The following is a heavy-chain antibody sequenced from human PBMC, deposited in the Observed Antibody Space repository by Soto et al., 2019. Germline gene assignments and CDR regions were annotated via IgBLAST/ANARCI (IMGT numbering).Heavy chain of an antibody. V-gene: IGHV4-4*02. Sequence: QVQLQESGPGLVKASGTLSLTCVVSGGSIRSSSWWTWLRQSPGKGLEWIGEIYHAGSPNYNPSFQSRVTISADNSKNSFSLKMTSVTAADTAKYYCARASSFRGDFDIWGQGTAVTASS. CDR1: GGSIRSSSW. CDR2: IYHAGSP. D-gene: IGHD2-21*01. CDR3: ARASSFRGDFDI. J-gene: IGHJ3*02.